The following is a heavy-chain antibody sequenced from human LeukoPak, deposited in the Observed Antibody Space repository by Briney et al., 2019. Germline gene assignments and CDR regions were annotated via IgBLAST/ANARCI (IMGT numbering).Heavy chain of an antibody. V-gene: IGHV4-61*10. CDR1: GGSISSGSYY. CDR2: IYYSGST. J-gene: IGHJ4*02. D-gene: IGHD1-26*01. Sequence: SETLSLTCTVSGGSISSGSYYWSWIRQPAGKGLEWIGYIYYSGSTNYNPSLKSRVTISVDTSKNQFSLKLSSVTAADTAVYYCARNRRGEWEPLDYWGQGTLVTVSS. CDR3: ARNRRGEWEPLDY.